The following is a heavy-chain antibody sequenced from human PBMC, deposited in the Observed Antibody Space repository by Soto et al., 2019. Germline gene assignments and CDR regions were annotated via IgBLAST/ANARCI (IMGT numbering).Heavy chain of an antibody. CDR1: GFTFSSYA. CDR3: ARSLGGCSGGSCYPRYYYYYGMDV. J-gene: IGHJ6*02. V-gene: IGHV3-30-3*01. CDR2: ISYDGGNK. D-gene: IGHD2-15*01. Sequence: GGSLRLSCAASGFTFSSYAMHWVRQAPGKGLEWVAVISYDGGNKYYADSVKGRLTISRDNSKNTLYLQMNSLRAEDTAVYYCARSLGGCSGGSCYPRYYYYYGMDVWGQGTTVTVSS.